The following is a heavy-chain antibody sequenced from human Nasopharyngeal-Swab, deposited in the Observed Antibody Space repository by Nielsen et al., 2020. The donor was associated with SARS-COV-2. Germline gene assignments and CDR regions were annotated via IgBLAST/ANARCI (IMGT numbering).Heavy chain of an antibody. CDR2: INHSGST. CDR3: ARGPYSSSWGHYYGMDV. J-gene: IGHJ6*02. D-gene: IGHD6-13*01. CDR1: GGSFSGYY. Sequence: GSLRLSCAVYGGSFSGYYWSWIRQPPGKGLEWIGEINHSGSTNYNPSLKSRVTISVDTSKNQFFLKLSSVTAADTAVYYCARGPYSSSWGHYYGMDVWGQGTTVTVSS. V-gene: IGHV4-34*01.